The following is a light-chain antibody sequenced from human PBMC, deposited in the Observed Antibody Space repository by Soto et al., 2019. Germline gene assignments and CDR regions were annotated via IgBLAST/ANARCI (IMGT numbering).Light chain of an antibody. V-gene: IGKV1-27*01. CDR2: AAS. J-gene: IGKJ5*01. Sequence: IQMTQYPSSLSASLGDRFTVTCLASQGISNYLAWYQQKPGKVPKLLIYAASTLQSGVPSRFSGSGSGTDFTLTISSLQPEDVATYYCQKYNSAPLTFGQRTRLAV. CDR1: QGISNY. CDR3: QKYNSAPLT.